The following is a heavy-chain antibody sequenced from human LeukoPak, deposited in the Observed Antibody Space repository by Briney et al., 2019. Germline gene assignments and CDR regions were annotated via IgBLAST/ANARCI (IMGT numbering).Heavy chain of an antibody. V-gene: IGHV3-7*01. J-gene: IGHJ4*02. CDR1: GFTFRNFW. D-gene: IGHD2-2*01. Sequence: GGSLRLSCAASGFTFRNFWMSWVRQAPGKGLEWLANVRQDGSETYYLDSVKGRFTISRDNAKNSLYLEMNSLRGEDTAVYYCTTSEESSGTNWGQGTLVTVSS. CDR3: TTSEESSGTN. CDR2: VRQDGSET.